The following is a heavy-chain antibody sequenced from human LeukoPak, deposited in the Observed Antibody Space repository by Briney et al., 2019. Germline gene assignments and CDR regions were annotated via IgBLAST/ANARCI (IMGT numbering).Heavy chain of an antibody. CDR2: ISYDGSNK. J-gene: IGHJ4*02. CDR1: GFTFSSYG. V-gene: IGHV3-30*03. D-gene: IGHD6-19*01. CDR3: AQILSGSDY. Sequence: GSLRLSCAASGFTFSSYGMHWVRQAPGKGLEWVAVISYDGSNKYYADSVKGRFTISRDNSKNTLYLQMNSLRAEDTAVYYCAQILSGSDYWGQGTLVTVSS.